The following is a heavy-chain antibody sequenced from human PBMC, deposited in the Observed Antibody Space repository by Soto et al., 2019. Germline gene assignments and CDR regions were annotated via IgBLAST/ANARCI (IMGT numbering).Heavy chain of an antibody. CDR1: GGTFSSYA. V-gene: IGHV1-69*13. J-gene: IGHJ6*02. CDR2: IIPIFGTA. D-gene: IGHD3-22*01. Sequence: SVKVSCKASGGTFSSYAISWVRQAPGQGLEWMGGIIPIFGTANFAQKFQGRVTITADESTSTAYMELSSLRSEDTAVYYCASGATYYYDSSGYLPYYYYGMDVWGQGTTVTVSS. CDR3: ASGATYYYDSSGYLPYYYYGMDV.